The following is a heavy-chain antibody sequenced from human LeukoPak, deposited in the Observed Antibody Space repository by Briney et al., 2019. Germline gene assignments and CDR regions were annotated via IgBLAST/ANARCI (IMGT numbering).Heavy chain of an antibody. Sequence: PSETLSLTCAVYGGSFSGYYWSWIRQPPGKGLEWIGEINHSGSTNYNPSLKSRVTISVDTSKNQFSLKLSSVTAADTAVYYCARAIRGGYCSSTSCPTTPDYWGQGTLVTVSS. CDR2: INHSGST. D-gene: IGHD2-2*01. V-gene: IGHV4-34*01. J-gene: IGHJ4*02. CDR1: GGSFSGYY. CDR3: ARAIRGGYCSSTSCPTTPDY.